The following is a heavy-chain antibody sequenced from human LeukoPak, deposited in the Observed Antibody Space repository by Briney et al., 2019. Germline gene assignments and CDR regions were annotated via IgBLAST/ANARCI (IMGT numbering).Heavy chain of an antibody. J-gene: IGHJ4*02. CDR2: IRGKAYGGTT. D-gene: IGHD1-26*01. V-gene: IGHV3-49*04. CDR3: TRVIIVGAAHFDY. Sequence: GRSLSLSCTASGFTFGDYAMSWVRQAPGKGLEWVGFIRGKAYGGTTEYAASVKGKFTFSRDDSKSIAYLHVNSLKSDDTAVYYCTRVIIVGAAHFDYWGQGTLVTVSS. CDR1: GFTFGDYA.